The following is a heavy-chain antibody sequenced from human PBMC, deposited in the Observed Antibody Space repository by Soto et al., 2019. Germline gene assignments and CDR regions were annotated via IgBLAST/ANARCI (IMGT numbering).Heavy chain of an antibody. Sequence: SVKVSCKASGGTFSSYAISWVRQAPGQGLEWMGGIIPIFGTANYAQKFQGRVTITADESTSTAYMELSSLRSEDTAVYYCARDSADTAMVTIGYWGQGTQVTVSS. D-gene: IGHD5-18*01. CDR1: GGTFSSYA. J-gene: IGHJ4*02. CDR3: ARDSADTAMVTIGY. CDR2: IIPIFGTA. V-gene: IGHV1-69*13.